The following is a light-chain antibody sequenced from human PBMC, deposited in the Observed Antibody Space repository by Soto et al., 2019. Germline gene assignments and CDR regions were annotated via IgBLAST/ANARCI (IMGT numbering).Light chain of an antibody. Sequence: EVVLTQSPGTLSLSPGERATLSCRASRSVSNSYLAWYQQKPGQAPSLLVYGASTRATGVPDRFSGSGSGTDFTLTISRLEPEDFAMYYCQQYGSSPRTLGQGTKVEIK. J-gene: IGKJ1*01. CDR1: RSVSNSY. CDR2: GAS. CDR3: QQYGSSPRT. V-gene: IGKV3-20*01.